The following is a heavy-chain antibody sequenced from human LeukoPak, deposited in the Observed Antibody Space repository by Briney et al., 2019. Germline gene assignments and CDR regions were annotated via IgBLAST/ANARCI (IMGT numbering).Heavy chain of an antibody. V-gene: IGHV1-69*04. Sequence: ASVKVSCKASGGTFSSYAISWVRQAPGQGLEWMGRIIPILGIANYAQKFQGRVTITADKSTSTAYMELSSLRSEDTAVYYCARGRDGYNPSDPWGQGTLVTVSS. D-gene: IGHD5-24*01. J-gene: IGHJ5*02. CDR1: GGTFSSYA. CDR3: ARGRDGYNPSDP. CDR2: IIPILGIA.